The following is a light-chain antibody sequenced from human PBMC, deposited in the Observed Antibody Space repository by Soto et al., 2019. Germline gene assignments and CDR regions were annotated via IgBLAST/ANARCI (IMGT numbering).Light chain of an antibody. Sequence: DIQMTQSPSTLSASVGDRVTITCRASQSISMWLAWYQQKPGKAPKVLIYKASSLESGVPSRFSGSGSGTEFSLTISSLQPDDFATYYCQQYNSYSVTFGQGTKVDIK. CDR3: QQYNSYSVT. V-gene: IGKV1-5*03. CDR2: KAS. J-gene: IGKJ1*01. CDR1: QSISMW.